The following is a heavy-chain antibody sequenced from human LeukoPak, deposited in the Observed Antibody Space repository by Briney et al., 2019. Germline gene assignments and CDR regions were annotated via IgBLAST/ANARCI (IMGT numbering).Heavy chain of an antibody. CDR1: GGSISSYY. CDR3: ARLYYAGGGYYSYMDV. Sequence: NASETLSLTCTVSGGSISSYYWSWIRQPPGKGLEWIGYIYYSGSTNYNPSLKSRVTISVDTSKDQFSLKLSSVTAADTAVYCCARLYYAGGGYYSYMDVWGKGTTVTVSS. J-gene: IGHJ6*03. CDR2: IYYSGST. D-gene: IGHD1-26*01. V-gene: IGHV4-59*08.